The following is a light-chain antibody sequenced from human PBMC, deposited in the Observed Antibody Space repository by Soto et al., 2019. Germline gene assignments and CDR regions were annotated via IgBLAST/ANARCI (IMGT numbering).Light chain of an antibody. CDR2: DVS. CDR1: SSDVGGYNY. V-gene: IGLV2-14*01. Sequence: QSVLTQPASVSGSPGQSITLSCTGTSSDVGGYNYVSWYQQHPGKAPKLMIYDVSNRPSGVSNRFSGSKSGNTASLTISGLQAEDEADYYCSSYTSSSTLDRVFGGGTKVTVL. CDR3: SSYTSSSTLDRV. J-gene: IGLJ2*01.